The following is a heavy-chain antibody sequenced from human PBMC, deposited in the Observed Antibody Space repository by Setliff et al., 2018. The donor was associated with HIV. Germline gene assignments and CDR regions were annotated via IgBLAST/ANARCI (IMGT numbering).Heavy chain of an antibody. CDR1: GYTFTNYA. CDR2: VNTNTGNP. J-gene: IGHJ4*02. Sequence: ASVKVSCKTSGYTFTNYALNWVRQAPGQGLEWMGWVNTNTGNPTYAQGFTGRFVFSLDTSVSTAYLQISSLKAEDSAIYYCARVSDTGVDPQTHRDYWGQGTPVTVSS. CDR3: ARVSDTGVDPQTHRDY. V-gene: IGHV7-4-1*02. D-gene: IGHD2-21*01.